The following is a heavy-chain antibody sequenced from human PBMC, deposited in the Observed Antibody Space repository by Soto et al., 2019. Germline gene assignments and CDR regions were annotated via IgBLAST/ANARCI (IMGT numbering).Heavy chain of an antibody. J-gene: IGHJ6*02. CDR1: GGSISSSNW. V-gene: IGHV4-4*02. CDR2: IYHSGST. D-gene: IGHD1-26*01. CDR3: ARDLGQGELLPDDYYYYGMDV. Sequence: SETLSLTCAVSGGSISSSNWWSWVRQPPGKGLEWIGEIYHSGSTNYNPSLKSRVTISVGKSKNQFSLKLSSVTAADTAVYYCARDLGQGELLPDDYYYYGMDVWGQGTTVTVSS.